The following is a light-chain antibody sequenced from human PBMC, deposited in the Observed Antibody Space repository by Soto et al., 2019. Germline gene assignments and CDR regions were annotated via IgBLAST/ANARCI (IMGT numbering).Light chain of an antibody. Sequence: QSVLTQPPSASGTPGQRVTLSCSGSSSNIGSNTVNWYQQLPGTAPKLLIYSNKQRPSGVPDRFSGSKSGTSASLAISGLQYEDEADYYCAAWDDSLNAVVFGGGTKLTVL. CDR1: SSNIGSNT. J-gene: IGLJ2*01. CDR3: AAWDDSLNAVV. V-gene: IGLV1-44*01. CDR2: SNK.